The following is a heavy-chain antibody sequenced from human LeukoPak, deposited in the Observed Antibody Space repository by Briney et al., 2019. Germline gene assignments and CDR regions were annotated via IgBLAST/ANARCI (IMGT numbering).Heavy chain of an antibody. Sequence: SETLSLTCTVSGGSISSSSYYWGWIRQPPGKGLEWIGSIYYSGSTYYNPSLKSRVTISVDTSKNQFSLKLSSVTAADTAVYYCARDQNWFDPWGQGTLVTVSS. CDR3: ARDQNWFDP. V-gene: IGHV4-39*07. CDR1: GGSISSSSYY. CDR2: IYYSGST. J-gene: IGHJ5*02.